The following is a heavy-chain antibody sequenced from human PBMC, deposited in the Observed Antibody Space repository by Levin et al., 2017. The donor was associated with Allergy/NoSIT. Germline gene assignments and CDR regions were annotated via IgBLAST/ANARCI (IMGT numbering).Heavy chain of an antibody. J-gene: IGHJ4*02. CDR2: IFYTGST. CDR3: TRATSAPSYFDS. V-gene: IGHV4-59*13. CDR1: GASISDYY. Sequence: MASETLSLTCSVSGASISDYYWNWIRLSPGKGLEWIGYIFYTGSTNKNPSLKSRVTMSMDTSKNQISLRVNSVTAADTAVYYCTRATSAPSYFDSWGQGTLVTVAS.